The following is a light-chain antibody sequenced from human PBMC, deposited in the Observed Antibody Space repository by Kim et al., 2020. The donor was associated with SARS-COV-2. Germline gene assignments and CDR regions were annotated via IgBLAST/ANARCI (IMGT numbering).Light chain of an antibody. CDR2: GAS. CDR3: QQYNIWSIT. CDR1: QSVIRN. J-gene: IGKJ5*01. V-gene: IGKV3-15*01. Sequence: SVFPGESATLSCRASQSVIRNLASYQQKPGQAPRLLIYGASTRATVIPARFSGRGSGTEFTLTISSLQSEEFSVYYCQQYNIWSITFGQGKRLEIK.